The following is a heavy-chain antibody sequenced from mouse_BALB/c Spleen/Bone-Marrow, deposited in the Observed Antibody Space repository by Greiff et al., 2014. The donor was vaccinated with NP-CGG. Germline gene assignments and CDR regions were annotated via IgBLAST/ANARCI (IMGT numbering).Heavy chain of an antibody. J-gene: IGHJ3*01. V-gene: IGHV1-39*01. Sequence: VHVKQSGPELEKPGASVKISCKASGYSFTGYNMNWVKQNNGKSLEWIGNIGPYYGGISYNQKFKGKATLTVDKSSNTAYMQLKSLTSEDSAIYYCAISIEYRPLVYWGQGTLVTVSA. CDR2: IGPYYGGI. CDR1: GYSFTGYN. CDR3: AISIEYRPLVY. D-gene: IGHD2-14*01.